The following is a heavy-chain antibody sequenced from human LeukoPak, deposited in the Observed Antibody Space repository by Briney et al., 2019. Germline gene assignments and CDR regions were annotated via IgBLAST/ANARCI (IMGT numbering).Heavy chain of an antibody. J-gene: IGHJ3*02. V-gene: IGHV4-59*08. D-gene: IGHD3-22*01. CDR3: ARHIHYYDSSGIHYDAFDI. CDR1: GGSISSYY. Sequence: SETLSLTCTVSGGSISSYYWSWIRQPPGKGLEWIGYIYYSGSTYYNPSLKSRVTISVDTSKNQFSLKLSSVTAADTAVYYCARHIHYYDSSGIHYDAFDIWGRGTMVTVSS. CDR2: IYYSGST.